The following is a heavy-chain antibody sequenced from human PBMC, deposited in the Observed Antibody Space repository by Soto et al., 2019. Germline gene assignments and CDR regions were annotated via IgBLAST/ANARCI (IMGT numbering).Heavy chain of an antibody. CDR3: VRGGRGYTRDDVFDF. V-gene: IGHV3-21*06. Sequence: EVQLVESGGGLVKPGGSLRLSCVDSGFTFSSYSMNWVRQAPGKGLEWVSSIASSSSPIFYADSLKGRFTISRDNAKNSLYLQVNSLRVEDTAVYYCVRGGRGYTRDDVFDFCGQGTMVTVSS. J-gene: IGHJ3*01. CDR2: IASSSSPI. CDR1: GFTFSSYS. D-gene: IGHD2-2*02.